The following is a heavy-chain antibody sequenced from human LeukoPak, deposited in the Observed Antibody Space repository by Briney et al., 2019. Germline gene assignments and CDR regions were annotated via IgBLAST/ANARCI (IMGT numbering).Heavy chain of an antibody. CDR3: AKRSRRLTIVRGVPREDV. J-gene: IGHJ6*02. CDR1: GFTFSHYA. Sequence: GGPLRLSCAASGFTFSHYAMNWVREAPGKGLEWVSAISGNGGSTYYADSVKGRFTISRDNSKNTVYLEMSSLRGEDTAVYYCAKRSRRLTIVRGVPREDVWGQGTTVTVSS. V-gene: IGHV3-23*01. D-gene: IGHD3-10*01. CDR2: ISGNGGST.